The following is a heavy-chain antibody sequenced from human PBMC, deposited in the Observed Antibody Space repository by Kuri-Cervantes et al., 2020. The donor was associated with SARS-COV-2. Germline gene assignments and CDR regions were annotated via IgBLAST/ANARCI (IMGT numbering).Heavy chain of an antibody. CDR3: AHRLCSSGPEFAFDV. D-gene: IGHD6-19*01. CDR1: GFSLSTARMG. V-gene: IGHV2-26*01. CDR2: TFTNDEK. J-gene: IGHJ3*01. Sequence: SGPTLVKPTETLTLTCTVSGFSLSTARMGVSWIRQPPGKAMEWLAHTFTNDEKSYSTSLKSRITITKDTSKNHVVLTMTNMDPVDTAKYYCAHRLCSSGPEFAFDVWGQGTLVTVSS.